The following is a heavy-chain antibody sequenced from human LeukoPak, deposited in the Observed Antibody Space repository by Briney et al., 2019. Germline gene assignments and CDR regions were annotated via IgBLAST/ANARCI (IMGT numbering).Heavy chain of an antibody. CDR1: GFTFSTYS. CDR3: AKDNPVLQY. Sequence: GGSLRLSCAASGFTFSTYSMNWVRQAPGKGLEWVSSISSSSDYIYYADSVKGRFTVSRDNAKNSLHLQMNSLRAEDTAVYYCAKDNPVLQYWGQGTLVTVSS. CDR2: ISSSSDYI. V-gene: IGHV3-21*01. J-gene: IGHJ4*02. D-gene: IGHD2-15*01.